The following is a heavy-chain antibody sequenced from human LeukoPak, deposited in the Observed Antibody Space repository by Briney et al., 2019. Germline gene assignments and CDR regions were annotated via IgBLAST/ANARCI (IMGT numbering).Heavy chain of an antibody. CDR3: AKDGGSGWNFDY. V-gene: IGHV3-23*01. D-gene: IGHD6-19*01. Sequence: GGSLRLSCTASGFTFSSHAMGWVRQAPGEGPEWVSVISDSGRNTKNAGSVKGRFTISRDNSKNTLYLQMNSLRVEDTAVYYCAKDGGSGWNFDYWGQGTLVSVSS. CDR1: GFTFSSHA. J-gene: IGHJ4*02. CDR2: ISDSGRNT.